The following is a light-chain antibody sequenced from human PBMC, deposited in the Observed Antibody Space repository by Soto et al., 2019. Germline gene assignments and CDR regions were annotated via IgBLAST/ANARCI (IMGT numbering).Light chain of an antibody. J-gene: IGLJ2*01. CDR2: EGS. Sequence: QSALTQPASVSGSPGQSITISCTGTSSDVGSYNLVSWYQQHPGKAPKLMIYEGSKRPSGVSNRFSGSKSGNTASLTISGLQAEDEADYYCCSYADSSTLVFGGGTKVPS. V-gene: IGLV2-23*01. CDR3: CSYADSSTLV. CDR1: SSDVGSYNL.